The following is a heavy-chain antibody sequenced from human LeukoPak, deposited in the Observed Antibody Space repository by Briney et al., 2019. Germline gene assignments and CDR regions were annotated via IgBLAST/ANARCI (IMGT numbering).Heavy chain of an antibody. V-gene: IGHV1-18*04. CDR2: ISAYNGNT. CDR3: ARSSTNVRYFDWFDP. CDR1: GYTFTSYG. D-gene: IGHD3-9*01. J-gene: IGHJ5*02. Sequence: GASVKVSCKASGYTFTSYGISWVRQAPEQGLEWMGWISAYNGNTNYAQKLQGRVTMTTDTSTSTAYMELRSLRSDDTAVYYCARSSTNVRYFDWFDPWGQGTLVTVSS.